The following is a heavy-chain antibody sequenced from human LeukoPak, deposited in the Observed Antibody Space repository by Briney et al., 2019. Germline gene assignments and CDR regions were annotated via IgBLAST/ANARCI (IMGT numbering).Heavy chain of an antibody. D-gene: IGHD6-13*01. V-gene: IGHV1-69*04. CDR1: DYTFINYG. Sequence: SVKVSCKATDYTFINYGINWVRQAPGQGLEWMGRIIPSLGIANYAQKFQGRVTITADKSTSTAYMELSSLRSKDTAVYYCARVVAAAGTYYYYYYGMDVWGQGTTVTVSS. J-gene: IGHJ6*02. CDR3: ARVVAAAGTYYYYYYGMDV. CDR2: IIPSLGIA.